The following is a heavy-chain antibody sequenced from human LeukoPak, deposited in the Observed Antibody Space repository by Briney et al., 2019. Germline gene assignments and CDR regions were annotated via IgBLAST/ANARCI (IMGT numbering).Heavy chain of an antibody. Sequence: EASVKVSCKASGGTFSSYAISSVRQAPGQGLEWMGGIIPIFGTANYAQKFQGRVTITADESTSTAYMELSSLRSEDTAVYYCAREALDEIVVVPAAIMGNWFDPWGQGTLVTVSS. CDR2: IIPIFGTA. CDR1: GGTFSSYA. V-gene: IGHV1-69*01. D-gene: IGHD2-2*02. J-gene: IGHJ5*02. CDR3: AREALDEIVVVPAAIMGNWFDP.